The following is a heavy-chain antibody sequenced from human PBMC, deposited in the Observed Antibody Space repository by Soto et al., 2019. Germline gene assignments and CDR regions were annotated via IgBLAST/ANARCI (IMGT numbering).Heavy chain of an antibody. CDR2: IYPGDSDT. CDR1: GKAFTSFW. D-gene: IGHD2-15*01. J-gene: IGHJ3*02. CDR3: AKQEDRGALEI. Sequence: GESLKISCKISGKAFTSFWVVWVRQMPGRGLEWMGNIYPGDSDTRYTPPFQGQVTISADKSTNTAYLQWHSLQASDTALYYCAKQEDRGALEIWGQGTKVTVSS. V-gene: IGHV5-51*01.